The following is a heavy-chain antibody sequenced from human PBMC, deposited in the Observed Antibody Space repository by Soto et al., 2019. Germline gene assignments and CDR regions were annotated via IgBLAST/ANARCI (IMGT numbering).Heavy chain of an antibody. D-gene: IGHD5-12*01. CDR2: ISTNNGNT. CDR1: GYTFTNFG. CDR3: ARGGGYDSLDS. J-gene: IGHJ4*02. Sequence: QVLLVQSGTEVKKPWASVKVSCTASGYTFTNFGIGWVRQAPGQGLEYMGWISTNNGNTNYAQKLPGRVTMTTDTSTSTAYMELRSLRSDDTAVYYCARGGGYDSLDSWGQGTLVTVSS. V-gene: IGHV1-18*01.